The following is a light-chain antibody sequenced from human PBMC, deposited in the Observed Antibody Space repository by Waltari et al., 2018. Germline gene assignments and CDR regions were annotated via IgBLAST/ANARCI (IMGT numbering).Light chain of an antibody. Sequence: EIVLTQSPATMSLSPGDRATLSCRASQSVNTYLAWYQQKPGPAPRLLIYDTSNRATGIPARFSGSWSATDSHTIISRLEPEDSVVYYCQQRSYWPITFGQGTRLEIK. V-gene: IGKV3-11*01. CDR2: DTS. CDR3: QQRSYWPIT. J-gene: IGKJ5*01. CDR1: QSVNTY.